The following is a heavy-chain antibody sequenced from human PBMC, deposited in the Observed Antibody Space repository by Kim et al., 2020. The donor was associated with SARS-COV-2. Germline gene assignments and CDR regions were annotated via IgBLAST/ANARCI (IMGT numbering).Heavy chain of an antibody. CDR1: GFTFSSYA. V-gene: IGHV3-23*03. J-gene: IGHJ6*02. Sequence: GGSLRLSCAASGFTFSSYAMSWVRQAPGKGLEWVSVIYSGGSSTYYADSVKGRFTISRDNSKNTLYLQMNSLRAEDTAVYYCAKWGGGDCSSTSCYYYYYYGMDVWGQGTTVTVSS. CDR2: IYSGGSST. D-gene: IGHD2-2*01. CDR3: AKWGGGDCSSTSCYYYYYYGMDV.